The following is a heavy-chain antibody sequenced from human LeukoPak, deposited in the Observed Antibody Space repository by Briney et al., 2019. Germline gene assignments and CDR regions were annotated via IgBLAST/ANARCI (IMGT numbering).Heavy chain of an antibody. CDR3: ARGRITIFGVVIFDAFDI. J-gene: IGHJ3*02. V-gene: IGHV4-59*12. Sequence: SETLSLTCTVSGGSISSYYWSWIRQPPGKGLEWIGYIYYSGSTNYNPSLKSRVTISVDRSKNQFSLKLSSVTAADTAVYYCARGRITIFGVVIFDAFDIWGQGTMVTVSS. CDR1: GGSISSYY. D-gene: IGHD3-3*01. CDR2: IYYSGST.